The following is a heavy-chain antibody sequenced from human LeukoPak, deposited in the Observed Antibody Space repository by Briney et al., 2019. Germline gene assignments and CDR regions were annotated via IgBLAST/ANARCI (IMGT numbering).Heavy chain of an antibody. CDR2: IHTSGTT. CDR1: GGSISSGGYY. D-gene: IGHD3-16*01. J-gene: IGHJ5*02. CDR3: ARGDFYDGGGRNWFDP. V-gene: IGHV4-61*02. Sequence: PSQTLSLTCTVSGGSISSGGYYWSWIRQHPGKGLEWIGRIHTSGTTYYNPSLKSRLMMSVDTSKNQFSLRLTSVTAADTAVYYCARGDFYDGGGRNWFDPWGQGTLVIVSS.